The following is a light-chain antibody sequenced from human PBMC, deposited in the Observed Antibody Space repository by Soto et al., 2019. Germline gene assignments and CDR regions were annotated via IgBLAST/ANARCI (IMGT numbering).Light chain of an antibody. CDR2: DVS. Sequence: QSALTQPASVSGSPRQSITISCTGTSSDVGGYNYVSWYQQHPGKAPKLMIYDVSNRPSGVSNRISGSKSVNTSSLAISGLQAEDEADYYCSSYTSSSTLGVFGTGTKLTVL. V-gene: IGLV2-14*01. CDR3: SSYTSSSTLGV. CDR1: SSDVGGYNY. J-gene: IGLJ1*01.